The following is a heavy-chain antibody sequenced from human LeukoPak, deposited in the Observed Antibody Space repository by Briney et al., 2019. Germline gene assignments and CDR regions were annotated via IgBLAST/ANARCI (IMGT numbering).Heavy chain of an antibody. Sequence: GESLKISCKGSGYIFTSYWISWVRPMPGKGLEWMGRIDPSDSYTNYSPSFQGHVTISADKSISTAFLQWSSLKASDTAMYYCATSPSGSSYLLDYWGQGTLVTVFS. CDR2: IDPSDSYT. J-gene: IGHJ4*02. D-gene: IGHD1-26*01. V-gene: IGHV5-10-1*01. CDR1: GYIFTSYW. CDR3: ATSPSGSSYLLDY.